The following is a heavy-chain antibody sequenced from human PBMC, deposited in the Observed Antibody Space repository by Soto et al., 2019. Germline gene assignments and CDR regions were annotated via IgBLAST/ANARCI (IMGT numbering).Heavy chain of an antibody. CDR3: ARSPIMITFGGATDYFDY. J-gene: IGHJ4*02. V-gene: IGHV4-31*01. CDR2: IYYSGST. CDR1: GGSISSGGYY. Sequence: SETLSLTCTVSGGSISSGGYYWSWIRQHPGKGLEWIGYIYYSGSTYYNPSLKSQVTISVDTSKNQFSLKLSSVTAADTAVYYCARSPIMITFGGATDYFDYWGQGTLVTVSS. D-gene: IGHD3-16*01.